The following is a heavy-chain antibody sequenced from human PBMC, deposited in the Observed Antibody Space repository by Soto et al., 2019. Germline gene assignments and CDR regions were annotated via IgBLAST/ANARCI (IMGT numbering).Heavy chain of an antibody. J-gene: IGHJ6*02. CDR1: GGSVSSGSYY. CDR2: IYYSGST. CDR3: AGGIAGWDRGRSSSGMDG. V-gene: IGHV4-61*03. D-gene: IGHD6-19*01. Sequence: QVQLQESGPGLVKPSETLSLTCTVSGGSVSSGSYYWSWIRQPPGKGLEWIGYIYYSGSTNYNPSLASRVTISVAPSTAHFSLRLSSVSAAATAASYCAGGIAGWDRGRSSSGMDGWGQGTTVTVSS.